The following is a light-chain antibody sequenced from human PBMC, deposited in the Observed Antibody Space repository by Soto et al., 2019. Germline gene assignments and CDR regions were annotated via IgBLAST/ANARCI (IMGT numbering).Light chain of an antibody. CDR3: QHRGEWPQGAP. Sequence: EIVLTHSRATLSFSPWERATLARRASQTIRNSLAWYQHKPGQAPRLTIYDSYNSATGIPARFSGSGSGKDFNLTISSLEPADFAVYYCQHRGEWPQGAPFGQGTRMEIK. V-gene: IGKV3-11*01. CDR2: DSY. J-gene: IGKJ5*01. CDR1: QTIRNS.